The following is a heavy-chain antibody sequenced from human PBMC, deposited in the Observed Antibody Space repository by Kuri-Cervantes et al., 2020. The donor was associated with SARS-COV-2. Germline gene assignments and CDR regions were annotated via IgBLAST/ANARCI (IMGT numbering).Heavy chain of an antibody. J-gene: IGHJ6*02. CDR3: ARGGLGYCSGGSCYAYYYYGMDV. CDR2: IYYSGST. V-gene: IGHV4-59*01. CDR1: GGSISSYY. D-gene: IGHD2-15*01. Sequence: SETLSLTCTVSGGSISSYYWSWIRQPPGKGLEWIGYIYYSGSTNYNPSLKSRVTISVDTSKNQFSLKLSSVTAADTAVYYCARGGLGYCSGGSCYAYYYYGMDVWGQGTTVTVSS.